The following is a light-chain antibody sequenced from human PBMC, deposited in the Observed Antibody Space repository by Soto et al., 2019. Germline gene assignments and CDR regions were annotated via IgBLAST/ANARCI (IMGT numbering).Light chain of an antibody. Sequence: EIVMTQSPATLSVSPGDRATLSCRASQSVSTNLAWYQQKPGQAPRLLIHGASTRATGTPARFSGSGSGTEFTLTISSLQSDDFGGYYCQQYDSWPPVTFGGGTKVEI. V-gene: IGKV3-15*01. CDR2: GAS. CDR3: QQYDSWPPVT. CDR1: QSVSTN. J-gene: IGKJ4*01.